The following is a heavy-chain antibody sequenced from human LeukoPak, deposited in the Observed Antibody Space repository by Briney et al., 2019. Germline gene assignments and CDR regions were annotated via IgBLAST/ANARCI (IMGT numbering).Heavy chain of an antibody. Sequence: ASVKVSCKASGYTFTGYYMHWVRQAPGQGLEWMGRINPNSGGTNYAQKFQGRVTMTRDTSISTAYMELSRLRSDDTAVYYCARVYSSSAPTDYWGQGTLVTVSS. CDR3: ARVYSSSAPTDY. V-gene: IGHV1-2*06. D-gene: IGHD6-6*01. CDR1: GYTFTGYY. CDR2: INPNSGGT. J-gene: IGHJ4*02.